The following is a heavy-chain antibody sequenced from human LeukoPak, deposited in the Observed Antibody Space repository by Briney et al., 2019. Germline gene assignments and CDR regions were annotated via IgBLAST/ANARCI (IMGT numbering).Heavy chain of an antibody. CDR2: ISFDGTNK. Sequence: GGSLRLSCAASGFTFGSYGMHWVRQAPGKGLEWLAVISFDGTNKYYADSVKGRFTISRFNSNNTLYLQMNSLRSEDTAVYYCAKTLSTCSITSCQSPYYYYYMDVWGKGTTVTVSS. J-gene: IGHJ6*03. CDR3: AKTLSTCSITSCQSPYYYYYMDV. D-gene: IGHD2-2*01. CDR1: GFTFGSYG. V-gene: IGHV3-30*18.